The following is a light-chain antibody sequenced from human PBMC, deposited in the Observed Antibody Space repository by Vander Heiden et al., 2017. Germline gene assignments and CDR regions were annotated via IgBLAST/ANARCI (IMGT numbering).Light chain of an antibody. V-gene: IGKV1-5*03. CDR3: QQYKSYPS. J-gene: IGKJ2*01. CDR1: QSISSW. CDR2: KAY. Sequence: DIQMPHSPSTLSASVGDRLTITCRAGQSISSWLAWYQHKPGKATKILIYKAYSLESGVPSRCSGSGSGTEFTLTISGLQPDDVATYYCQQYKSYPSFGQGTKLEIK.